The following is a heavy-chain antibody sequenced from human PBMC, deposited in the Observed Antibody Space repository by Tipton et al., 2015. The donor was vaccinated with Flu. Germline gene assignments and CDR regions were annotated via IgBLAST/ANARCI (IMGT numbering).Heavy chain of an antibody. D-gene: IGHD5-18*01. CDR2: ISSSSSYI. CDR3: ASSGYDRTKEARIQLWFPDY. CDR1: GFTFSSYS. Sequence: SLRLSCAASGFTFSSYSMNWVRQAPGKGLEWVSSISSSSSYIYYADSVKGRFTISRGNAKNSLYLQMNSLRAEDTAVYYCASSGYDRTKEARIQLWFPDYWGQGTLVTVSS. V-gene: IGHV3-21*01. J-gene: IGHJ4*02.